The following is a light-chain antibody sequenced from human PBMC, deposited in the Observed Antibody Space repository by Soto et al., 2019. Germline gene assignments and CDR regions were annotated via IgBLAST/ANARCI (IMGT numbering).Light chain of an antibody. V-gene: IGLV1-40*01. CDR3: KSYDTRLSGSIV. CDR1: SSNIGAGYD. J-gene: IGLJ2*01. CDR2: NNN. Sequence: QSVLTQPPSVSGAPGQRVTISCTGSSSNIGAGYDAQWYQQFPGAAPKLLIHNNNNRPSGVPDRFSVSKSGISASLTITGLQAENEADYYCKSYDTRLSGSIVFGGGTKLTVL.